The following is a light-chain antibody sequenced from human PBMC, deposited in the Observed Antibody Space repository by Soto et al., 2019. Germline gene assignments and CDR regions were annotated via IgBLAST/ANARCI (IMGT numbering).Light chain of an antibody. J-gene: IGKJ1*01. CDR2: AAS. V-gene: IGKV1-39*01. CDR3: QQSYSTPT. Sequence: DIQITQSPSSLSASVGDRVTTTCRASQSISSYLNWYQQKPGKAPKLLIYAASSLQSGVPSRFSGSGSGTDFTLTISSLQPEDFATYYCQQSYSTPTFGQGTKVDIK. CDR1: QSISSY.